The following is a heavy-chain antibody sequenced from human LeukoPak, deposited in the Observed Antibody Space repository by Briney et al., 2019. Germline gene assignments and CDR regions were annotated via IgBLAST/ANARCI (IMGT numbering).Heavy chain of an antibody. CDR3: ARDRGYSYGCDAFDI. D-gene: IGHD5-18*01. J-gene: IGHJ3*02. CDR2: INPYNGNT. V-gene: IGHV1-18*01. Sequence: ASVKVSCKASGYTFTNYGISWVRQAPGQGLEWMGWINPYNGNTNYAQKFQGRVTLTTDTSTSTAYMELRSLRYDDTAVYYCARDRGYSYGCDAFDIWGQGTMVTVSS. CDR1: GYTFTNYG.